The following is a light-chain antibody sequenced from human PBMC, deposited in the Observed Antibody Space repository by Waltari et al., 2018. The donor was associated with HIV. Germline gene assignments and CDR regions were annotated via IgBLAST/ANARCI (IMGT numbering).Light chain of an antibody. J-gene: IGLJ3*02. CDR3: ASYTSSTMLGV. Sequence: QSALTQPASLSGSPGQSITISCTGTSSDVGGYNFVSWSQQHPGKARNRMIQGVSNRRSGVSDRSSGSKSGNTASLIIAGLQAEDEGDYYCASYTSSTMLGVFGGGTKVTVL. CDR2: GVS. V-gene: IGLV2-14*03. CDR1: SSDVGGYNF.